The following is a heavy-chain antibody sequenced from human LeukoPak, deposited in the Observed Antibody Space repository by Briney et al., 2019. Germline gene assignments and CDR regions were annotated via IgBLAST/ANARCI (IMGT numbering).Heavy chain of an antibody. V-gene: IGHV3-30-3*01. D-gene: IGHD3-22*01. J-gene: IGHJ3*02. CDR3: ARERYDSSGYFLNNDAFDI. CDR1: GFTFSSYA. CDR2: ISYDGSNK. Sequence: GGSLRLSCAASGFTFSSYAMHWVRQAPGKGLEWVAVISYDGSNKYYADSVKGRFTISRDNSKNTLYLQMNSLRAEDTAVYYCARERYDSSGYFLNNDAFDIWGQGTMVTVSS.